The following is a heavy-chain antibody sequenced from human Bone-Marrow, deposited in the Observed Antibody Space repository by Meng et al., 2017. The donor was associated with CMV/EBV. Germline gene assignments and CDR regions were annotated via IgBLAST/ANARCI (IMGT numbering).Heavy chain of an antibody. D-gene: IGHD4-23*01. CDR3: ARRTSYGGNLDAFGI. CDR1: GFTFDDYG. V-gene: IGHV3-20*01. CDR2: INWNGGST. Sequence: GESLKISCAASGFTFDDYGMSWVRQAPGKGLEWVSGINWNGGSTGYADSVKGRFTISRDNAKNSLYLQMNSLRAEDTALYHCARRTSYGGNLDAFGIWGQGTMVTVSS. J-gene: IGHJ3*02.